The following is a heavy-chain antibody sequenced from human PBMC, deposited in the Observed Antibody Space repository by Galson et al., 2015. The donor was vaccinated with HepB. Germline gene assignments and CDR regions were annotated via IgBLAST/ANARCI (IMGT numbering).Heavy chain of an antibody. D-gene: IGHD3-22*01. CDR2: IKEDGSVK. CDR1: GFTFNIYW. J-gene: IGHJ3*02. V-gene: IGHV3-7*01. Sequence: SLRLSCAASGFTFNIYWMSWVRQSPGQGLEWVANIKEDGSVKYYVDSVKGRFTISRDNANNSLYLQMNSLRVEDTAEYYCARDQNYYDGGGWYDAFDMWGQGTMVTVSS. CDR3: ARDQNYYDGGGWYDAFDM.